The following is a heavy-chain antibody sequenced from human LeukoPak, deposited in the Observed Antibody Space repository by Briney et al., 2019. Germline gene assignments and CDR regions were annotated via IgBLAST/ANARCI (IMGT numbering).Heavy chain of an antibody. V-gene: IGHV3-23*01. J-gene: IGHJ4*02. CDR3: AKDSPAEYSSALDY. D-gene: IGHD6-6*01. CDR1: GFTFSSYA. CDR2: ISGSGGST. Sequence: GGSLRLSCAASGFTFSSYAMSWVRQAPGKGLEWVSAISGSGGSTYYADSVKGRFTISRDNSKNTLYLQVNSLRAEDTAVYYCAKDSPAEYSSALDYWGQGTLVTVSS.